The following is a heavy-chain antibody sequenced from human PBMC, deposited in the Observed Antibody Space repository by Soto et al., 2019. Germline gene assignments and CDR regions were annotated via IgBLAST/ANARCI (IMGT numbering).Heavy chain of an antibody. D-gene: IGHD4-4*01. CDR2: ISAYNGNT. V-gene: IGHV1-18*01. Sequence: ASVKVSCKASGYTFTSYGISWVRQAPGQGLEWMGWISAYNGNTNYAQKLQGRVPMTTDTSTSTAYMELRSLRSDDTAVYYCARGAPVYDDYSNDWFDPWGQGTLVTVSS. J-gene: IGHJ5*02. CDR1: GYTFTSYG. CDR3: ARGAPVYDDYSNDWFDP.